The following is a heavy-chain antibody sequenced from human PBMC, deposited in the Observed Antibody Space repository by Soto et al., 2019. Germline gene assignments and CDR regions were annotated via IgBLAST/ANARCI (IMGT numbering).Heavy chain of an antibody. CDR3: TRHRDDILTGYDRHYYYYGIDV. CDR2: IRSKDNSYAT. D-gene: IGHD3-9*01. J-gene: IGHJ6*01. Sequence: EGSMRLSCAASGFTLSGSAMHWVRQASGKGLERVGRIRSKDNSYATAYAASVKGRFTISRDDSKNTAYLQMNSLKNEDKAVNCWTRHRDDILTGYDRHYYYYGIDVWEQGSTVTVYS. CDR1: GFTLSGSA. V-gene: IGHV3-73*01.